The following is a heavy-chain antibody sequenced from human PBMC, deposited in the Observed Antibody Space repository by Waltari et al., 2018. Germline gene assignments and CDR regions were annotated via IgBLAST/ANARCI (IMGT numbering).Heavy chain of an antibody. Sequence: QVQLVQSGAEVKKPGASVKVSCKVSGYTLTELSMHWVRQAPGKGLEWMGGFDPADGETIYAQKFQGRVTMTEDTSTDTAYMELISLRSEDTAVYYCATDNGDYPYFDYWGQGTLVTVSS. J-gene: IGHJ4*02. D-gene: IGHD4-17*01. CDR2: FDPADGET. CDR3: ATDNGDYPYFDY. CDR1: GYTLTELS. V-gene: IGHV1-24*01.